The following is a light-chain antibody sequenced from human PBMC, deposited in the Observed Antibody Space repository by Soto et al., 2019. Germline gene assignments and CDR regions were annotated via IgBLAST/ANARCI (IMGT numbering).Light chain of an antibody. CDR1: QSVSSY. Sequence: EIVLTQSPATLSLSPGERATLSCRTSQSVSSYFAWYQQKPGRAPRLLIYDASNRATGIPARFIGSGSGTDFTLTISSLEPEXFAVYYCQQRSNWPITFGQGTRLEIK. CDR2: DAS. V-gene: IGKV3-11*01. J-gene: IGKJ5*01. CDR3: QQRSNWPIT.